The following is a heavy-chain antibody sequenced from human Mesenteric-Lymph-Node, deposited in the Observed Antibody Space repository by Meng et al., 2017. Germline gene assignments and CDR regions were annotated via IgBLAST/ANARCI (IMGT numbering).Heavy chain of an antibody. CDR3: ARGRDGYNLRY. CDR1: GDTFSSYS. CDR2: IIPIFGTA. J-gene: IGHJ4*02. D-gene: IGHD5-24*01. V-gene: IGHV1-69*06. Sequence: QVQLVQSGAEVMKPGSSVKVSCKASGDTFSSYSFSWVRQAPGQGLEWMGGIIPIFGTANYAQKFQGRVTITADKSTSTAYMELSSLRSEDTAVYYCARGRDGYNLRYWGQGTLVTVSS.